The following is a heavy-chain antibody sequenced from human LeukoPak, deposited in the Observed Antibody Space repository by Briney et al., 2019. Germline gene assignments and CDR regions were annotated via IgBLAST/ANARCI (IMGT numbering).Heavy chain of an antibody. Sequence: GGSLRLSCAASGFTFDDYAMHWVRQAPGKGLEWVSGISWNSGSIGYADSVKGRFTISRDNAKNSLYLQMNSLRAEDTAVYYCARSYSGSYYVGYWGQGTLVTVSS. D-gene: IGHD1-26*01. CDR2: ISWNSGSI. CDR3: ARSYSGSYYVGY. CDR1: GFTFDDYA. J-gene: IGHJ4*02. V-gene: IGHV3-9*01.